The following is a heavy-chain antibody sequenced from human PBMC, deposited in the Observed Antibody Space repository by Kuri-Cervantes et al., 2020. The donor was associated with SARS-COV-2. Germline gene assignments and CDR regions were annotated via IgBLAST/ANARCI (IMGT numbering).Heavy chain of an antibody. Sequence: SETLSLTCTVSGGSISSSSYYWGWIRQPPGKGLEWIGSIYYSGSTYYNPSLKSRVTISVDTSKNQFSLKLSSVTAADTAVYYCASLGDSSGYYLHYYYYYVDVWGKGTTVTVSS. J-gene: IGHJ6*03. CDR2: IYYSGST. D-gene: IGHD3-22*01. CDR3: ASLGDSSGYYLHYYYYYVDV. CDR1: GGSISSSSYY. V-gene: IGHV4-39*07.